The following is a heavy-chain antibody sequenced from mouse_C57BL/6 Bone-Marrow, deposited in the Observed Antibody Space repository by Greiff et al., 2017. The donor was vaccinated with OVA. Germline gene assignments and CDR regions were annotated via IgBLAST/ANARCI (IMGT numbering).Heavy chain of an antibody. V-gene: IGHV1-81*01. Sequence: QVQLKESGAELARPGASVKLSCKASGYTFTSYGISWVKQRTGQGLEWIGEIYPRSGNTYYNEKFKGKATLTADKSSSTAYMELRSLTSEDSAVYFCAEVLLRYRYFDVWGTGTTVTVSS. D-gene: IGHD1-1*01. CDR3: AEVLLRYRYFDV. CDR1: GYTFTSYG. CDR2: IYPRSGNT. J-gene: IGHJ1*03.